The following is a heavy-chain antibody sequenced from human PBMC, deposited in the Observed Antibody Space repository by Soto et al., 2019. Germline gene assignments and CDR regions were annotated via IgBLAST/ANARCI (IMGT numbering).Heavy chain of an antibody. V-gene: IGHV4-30-2*01. CDR3: AMLPPPSRYAIY. J-gene: IGHJ4*02. Sequence: SETLSLTCAVSGGSISSGGYSWSWFRQPPGKGLEWIGYIYHSGSTYYNPSLKSRVTISVDRSKNQFSLKLSSVTAADTAVYFFAMLPPPSRYAIYWCQGTLVTGFS. CDR1: GGSISSGGYS. D-gene: IGHD3-16*01. CDR2: IYHSGST.